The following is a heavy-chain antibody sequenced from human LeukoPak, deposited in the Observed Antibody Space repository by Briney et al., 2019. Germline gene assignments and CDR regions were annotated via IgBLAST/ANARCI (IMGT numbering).Heavy chain of an antibody. Sequence: GGSLRLSCAASGFSLSSYWMHWVRQAPGKGRVWGSRIYRDGSSTSYVDSVRGRFTISRDNAKNTLYLQMSSLRAEDTAVYYCARAPDSGTYNSGAFDIWGQGTMVTVSA. J-gene: IGHJ3*02. CDR3: ARAPDSGTYNSGAFDI. CDR2: IYRDGSST. V-gene: IGHV3-74*01. D-gene: IGHD1-26*01. CDR1: GFSLSSYW.